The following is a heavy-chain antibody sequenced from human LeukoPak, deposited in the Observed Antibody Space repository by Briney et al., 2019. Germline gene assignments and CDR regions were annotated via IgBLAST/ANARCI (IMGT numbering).Heavy chain of an antibody. CDR1: GFALTSYA. J-gene: IGHJ4*02. Sequence: RRSLSPSCAPSGFALTSYAISWVRQAPRKWLEWVSAISGSGGSTYYTNSAKGRFTIARDNSKNTLYLRMNSLRAEDTAVYYWAKDIVVVPAAIREADYWGQGTLVTVSS. D-gene: IGHD2-2*02. V-gene: IGHV3-23*01. CDR2: ISGSGGST. CDR3: AKDIVVVPAAIREADY.